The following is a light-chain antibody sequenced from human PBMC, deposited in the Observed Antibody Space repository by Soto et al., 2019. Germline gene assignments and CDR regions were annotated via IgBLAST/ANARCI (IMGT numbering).Light chain of an antibody. CDR2: ATS. Sequence: DIQMTQSPSSRSASVGDRVTITSRESQSITNYLNWYQQKPGKAPKLLIYATSTLQSGVPSRFSGGGSGTDFTLTISFLQPEDFATYYCQQSYSTPPTFGGGTKVEIK. CDR3: QQSYSTPPT. CDR1: QSITNY. V-gene: IGKV1-39*01. J-gene: IGKJ4*01.